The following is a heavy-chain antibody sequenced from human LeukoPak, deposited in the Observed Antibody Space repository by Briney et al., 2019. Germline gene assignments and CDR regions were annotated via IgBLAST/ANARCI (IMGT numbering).Heavy chain of an antibody. J-gene: IGHJ4*02. V-gene: IGHV3-30*01. D-gene: IGHD6-13*01. Sequence: PGGSLRLSCAASGFTFSSYAMHWVPQAPGKGLEWVAVISYDGSNKYYADSVKGRFTISRDNSKSTLYLQMNSLRAEDTAVYYCARDYSSSWSYANNFDYWGQGTLVTVSS. CDR3: ARDYSSSWSYANNFDY. CDR2: ISYDGSNK. CDR1: GFTFSSYA.